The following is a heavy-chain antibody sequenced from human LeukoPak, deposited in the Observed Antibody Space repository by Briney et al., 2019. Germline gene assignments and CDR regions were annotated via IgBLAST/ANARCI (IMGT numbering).Heavy chain of an antibody. Sequence: SETLSLTCTVTGDSISSYYWSWIRQPPGKGLEWIGYIYYTGSTNNNPSLKSRVTISVDTSKNQFSLKLSSVTAADTAVYYCARSSESYDRSGYYSYYFDYWGQGTLVTVSS. CDR1: GDSISSYY. V-gene: IGHV4-59*01. CDR3: ARSSESYDRSGYYSYYFDY. CDR2: IYYTGST. J-gene: IGHJ4*02. D-gene: IGHD3-22*01.